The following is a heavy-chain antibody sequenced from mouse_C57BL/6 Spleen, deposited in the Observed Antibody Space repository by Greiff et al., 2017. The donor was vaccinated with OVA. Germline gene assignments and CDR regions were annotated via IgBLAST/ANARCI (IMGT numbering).Heavy chain of an antibody. CDR3: AIEEFYGYDYAMDY. V-gene: IGHV1-74*01. Sequence: QVHVKQPGAELVKPGASVKVSCKASGYTFTSYWMHWVKQRPGQGLEWIGRIHPSDSDTNYNQKFKGKATLTVDKSSSTAYMQLSSLTSEDSAVYYCAIEEFYGYDYAMDYWGQGTSVTVSS. J-gene: IGHJ4*01. CDR2: IHPSDSDT. D-gene: IGHD2-2*01. CDR1: GYTFTSYW.